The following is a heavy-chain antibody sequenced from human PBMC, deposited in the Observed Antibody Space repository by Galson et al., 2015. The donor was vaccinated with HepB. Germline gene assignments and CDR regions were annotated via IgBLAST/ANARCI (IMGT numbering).Heavy chain of an antibody. J-gene: IGHJ4*01. Sequence: VKPTQTLTLTCTFPEVSLSTRGVRVNWIRQPPGKELEWLGHIHTTGRITYHPSLKSRVTTSRDTSKNQISLKLNSVIASDTAAYYCAREYGTGGIIWGHGILVTVSS. V-gene: IGHV4-61*09. CDR3: AREYGTGGII. CDR1: EVSLSTRGVR. CDR2: IHTTGRI. D-gene: IGHD1-14*01.